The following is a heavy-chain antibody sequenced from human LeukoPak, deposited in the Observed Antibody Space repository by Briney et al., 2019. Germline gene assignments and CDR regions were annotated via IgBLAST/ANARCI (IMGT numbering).Heavy chain of an antibody. D-gene: IGHD6-19*01. CDR1: GFTFSSYA. J-gene: IGHJ4*02. CDR2: ISGSGANT. V-gene: IGHV3-23*01. CDR3: VKEGNSGWFDY. Sequence: GGSLRLSCAASGFTFSSYAMNWVRQAPGKGLKWVSTISGSGANTYYADSVKGRFTISRDNSKNTLYLQMNSLRAEDTAVYYCVKEGNSGWFDYWGQGTLVTVSS.